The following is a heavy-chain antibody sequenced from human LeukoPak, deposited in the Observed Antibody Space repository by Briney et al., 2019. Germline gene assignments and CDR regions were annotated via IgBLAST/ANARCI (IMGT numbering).Heavy chain of an antibody. D-gene: IGHD5-18*01. CDR2: SNWNGGST. Sequence: GGSLRLSCAASGFTFDDYGMSWVRQAPGKGLEWVSGSNWNGGSTGYADSVKGRFTISRDNAKNSLYLQLNSLRAEDTALYYCARKQSTWIQLWHAFDIWGQGSMVTVSS. V-gene: IGHV3-20*04. J-gene: IGHJ3*02. CDR1: GFTFDDYG. CDR3: ARKQSTWIQLWHAFDI.